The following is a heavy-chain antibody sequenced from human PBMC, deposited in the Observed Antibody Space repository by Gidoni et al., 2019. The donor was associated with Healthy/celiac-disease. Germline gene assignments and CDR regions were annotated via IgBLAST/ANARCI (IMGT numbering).Heavy chain of an antibody. V-gene: IGHV3-15*01. D-gene: IGHD6-19*01. CDR1: GFTFSNAW. CDR2: IKSKTDGGTT. Sequence: EVQLVESGGGLVKPGGSLRLSCAASGFTFSNAWMSWVRQAPGKGLEWVGRIKSKTDGGTTDYAAPVKGRFTISRDDSKNTLYLQMNSLKTEDTAVYYCTTGSSGWYGEDYFDYWGQGTLVTVSS. J-gene: IGHJ4*02. CDR3: TTGSSGWYGEDYFDY.